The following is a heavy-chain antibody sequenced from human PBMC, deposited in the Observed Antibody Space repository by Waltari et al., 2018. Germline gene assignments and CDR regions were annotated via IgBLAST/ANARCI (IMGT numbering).Heavy chain of an antibody. CDR1: FSSYG. CDR3: AKDLGGDIVVVADY. D-gene: IGHD2-15*01. V-gene: IGHV3-30*02. J-gene: IGHJ4*02. Sequence: FSSYGMHWVRQAPGKGLEWVAFIRYDGSNKYYADSVKGRFTISRDNSKNTLYLQMNSLRAEDTAVYYCAKDLGGDIVVVADYWGQGTLVTVSS. CDR2: IRYDGSNK.